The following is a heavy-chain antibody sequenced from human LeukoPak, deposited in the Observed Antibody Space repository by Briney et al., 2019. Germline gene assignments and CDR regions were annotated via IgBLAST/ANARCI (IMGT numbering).Heavy chain of an antibody. Sequence: ASVKVSCKASGYTFTSYGISWVQQAPGEGLEWMGWISPYNGNTNDAQKLQGRVTMTTDTSTGTAYMEVRSLRSDDTAVYYCAREVSGTYRDYFDYWGQGTLVTVSS. V-gene: IGHV1-18*01. D-gene: IGHD1-26*01. CDR3: AREVSGTYRDYFDY. CDR1: GYTFTSYG. CDR2: ISPYNGNT. J-gene: IGHJ4*02.